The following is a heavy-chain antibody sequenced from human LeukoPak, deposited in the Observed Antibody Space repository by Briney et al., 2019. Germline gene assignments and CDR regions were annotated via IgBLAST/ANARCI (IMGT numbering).Heavy chain of an antibody. D-gene: IGHD1-26*01. J-gene: IGHJ4*02. V-gene: IGHV4-59*01. CDR1: GGSISSYY. Sequence: SETLSLTCTVSGGSISSYYWSWIRQPPGKGLEWIGYIYYSGSTNYNPSLKSRVTISVDTSKNQFSLKLSSVTAADTAVCYCAREVVGATHPSYYFDYWGQGTLVTVSS. CDR3: AREVVGATHPSYYFDY. CDR2: IYYSGST.